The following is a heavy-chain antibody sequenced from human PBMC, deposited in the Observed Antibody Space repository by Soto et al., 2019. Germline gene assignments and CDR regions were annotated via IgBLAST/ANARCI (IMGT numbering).Heavy chain of an antibody. CDR2: IYYSGST. J-gene: IGHJ5*02. D-gene: IGHD6-19*01. Sequence: SETLSLTCTVSGSSISSSSYYWGWIRQPPGKGLEWIGSIYYSGSTYYNPSLKSRVTISVDTSKNQFSLKLSSVTAADTAVYYCARRGRIIAVGGWFDPWGQGTLVTVSS. CDR1: GSSISSSSYY. CDR3: ARRGRIIAVGGWFDP. V-gene: IGHV4-39*01.